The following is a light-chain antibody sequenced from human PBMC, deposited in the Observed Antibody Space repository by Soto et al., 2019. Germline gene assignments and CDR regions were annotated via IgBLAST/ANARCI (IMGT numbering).Light chain of an antibody. CDR3: SSHTSSSTLV. CDR2: EVT. J-gene: IGLJ3*02. CDR1: SSDVGGYKY. Sequence: QSALTQPASVSGSPGQSITISCSATSSDVGGYKYVSWYQQHPGKAPKLINFEVTDRPSGVSNRFSVSKSGNTASLTISGLQAEDEGDYYCSSHTSSSTLVFGGGTKVTVL. V-gene: IGLV2-14*01.